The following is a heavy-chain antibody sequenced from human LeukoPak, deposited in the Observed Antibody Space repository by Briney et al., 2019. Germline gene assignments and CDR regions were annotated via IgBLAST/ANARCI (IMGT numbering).Heavy chain of an antibody. CDR2: ISSSSSYI. V-gene: IGHV3-21*01. J-gene: IGHJ4*02. D-gene: IGHD6-13*01. CDR1: GFTFSSYS. CDR3: ARDQIASSLYKEPLDY. Sequence: GGSLRLSCAASGFTFSSYSMNWVRQAPGKGLEWVSSISSSSSYIYYADSVKGRFTISRDNAKNSLYLQMNSLRAEDTAVYYCARDQIASSLYKEPLDYWGQGTLVTVSS.